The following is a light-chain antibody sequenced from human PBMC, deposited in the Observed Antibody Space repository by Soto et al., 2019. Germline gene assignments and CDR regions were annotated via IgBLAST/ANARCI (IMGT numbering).Light chain of an antibody. CDR2: AAS. CDR1: QTISDY. J-gene: IGKJ1*01. CDR3: QQSFSTPRT. Sequence: DIQMTQSPSSLSASVGDRVTISCRSSQTISDYLNWYQQQPGKAPKLLISAASTLQSGVPSRFSGKGSGTDFTLTISTPQPLNFTTYNSQQSFSTPRTFGQGTKVDIK. V-gene: IGKV1-39*01.